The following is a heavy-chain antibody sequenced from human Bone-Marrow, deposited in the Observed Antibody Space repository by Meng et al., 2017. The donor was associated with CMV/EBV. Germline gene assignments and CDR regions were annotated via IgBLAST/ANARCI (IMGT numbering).Heavy chain of an antibody. V-gene: IGHV3-21*01. Sequence: ETLSLTCAASGFTFSSYSMNWVRQAPGKGLEWVSSISSSSSYIYYADSVKGRFTISRDNAKNSLYLQMNSLRAEDTAVYYCARDLIVPAAIDYYYGMDVWGQGTTVTVSS. D-gene: IGHD2-2*01. CDR1: GFTFSSYS. J-gene: IGHJ6*02. CDR3: ARDLIVPAAIDYYYGMDV. CDR2: ISSSSSYI.